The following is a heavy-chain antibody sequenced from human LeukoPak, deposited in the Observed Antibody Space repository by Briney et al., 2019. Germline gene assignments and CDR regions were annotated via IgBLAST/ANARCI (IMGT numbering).Heavy chain of an antibody. CDR2: ISYDGSNK. Sequence: GGSLRLSCAASGFTFSSYGMHWVRQAPGKGLEWVAVISYDGSNKYYADSVKGRFTISRDNSKNTLYLQMNSLRAEDTAVYYCAKDGRYCSSTSCYWDYYYYYGMNVWGQGTTVTVSS. CDR3: AKDGRYCSSTSCYWDYYYYYGMNV. J-gene: IGHJ6*02. D-gene: IGHD2-2*01. V-gene: IGHV3-30*18. CDR1: GFTFSSYG.